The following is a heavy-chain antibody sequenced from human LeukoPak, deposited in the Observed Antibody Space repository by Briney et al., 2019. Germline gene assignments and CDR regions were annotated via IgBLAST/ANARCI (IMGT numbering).Heavy chain of an antibody. D-gene: IGHD2-2*01. CDR1: GYSFTNYW. CDR2: IYPDDSDT. J-gene: IGHJ4*02. CDR3: AIGGDSSTSCYRCFNY. V-gene: IGHV5-51*01. Sequence: GESLKISREGSGYSFTNYWIGWVRQMPGKGLEWMGSIYPDDSDTRYSPSFQGQVTISADKSIGTAYLQWSSLKASDTAMYYCAIGGDSSTSCYRCFNYWGQGTLVTVSS.